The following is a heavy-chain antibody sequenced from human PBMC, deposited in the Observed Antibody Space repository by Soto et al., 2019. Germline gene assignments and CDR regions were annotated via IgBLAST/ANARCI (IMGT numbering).Heavy chain of an antibody. CDR2: INHSGST. D-gene: IGHD7-27*01. Sequence: PSETLSLTCAVYGGSFSGYYWSWIRQPPGKGLEWIGEINHSGSTNYNPSLKSRVTISVDTSKNQFSLKLSSVTAADTAVYYCARFRWGSFDYWGQGTLVTVSS. V-gene: IGHV4-34*01. J-gene: IGHJ4*02. CDR3: ARFRWGSFDY. CDR1: GGSFSGYY.